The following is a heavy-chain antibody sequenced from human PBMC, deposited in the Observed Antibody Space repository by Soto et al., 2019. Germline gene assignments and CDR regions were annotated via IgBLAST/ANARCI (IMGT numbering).Heavy chain of an antibody. J-gene: IGHJ4*02. CDR1: GISVSTSVYY. CDR3: AGFVVPASRNSDFDY. CDR2: IYYSGST. V-gene: IGHV4-39*01. Sequence: PSETLSLTCTVSGISVSTSVYYWGWVRQPPGKGLDWIGNIYYSGSTFYNPSLRSRVTLSVDTSKNQFSLRLNSVTVADTAVYFCAGFVVPASRNSDFDYWGQGTLVTVSS. D-gene: IGHD2-15*01.